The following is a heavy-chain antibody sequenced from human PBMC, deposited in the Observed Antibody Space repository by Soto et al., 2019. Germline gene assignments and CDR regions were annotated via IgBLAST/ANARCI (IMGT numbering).Heavy chain of an antibody. CDR1: GGSISSYY. D-gene: IGHD2-2*01. V-gene: IGHV4-59*01. CDR2: IYYSGST. Sequence: SETLSLTCTVSGGSISSYYWSWIRQPPGKGLEWIGYIYYSGSTNYNPSLKSRVTISVDTSKNQFSLKLSSVTAADTAVYYCARDASTGYCSSTSCYRGGGMDVWGQGTKVTVYS. CDR3: ARDASTGYCSSTSCYRGGGMDV. J-gene: IGHJ6*02.